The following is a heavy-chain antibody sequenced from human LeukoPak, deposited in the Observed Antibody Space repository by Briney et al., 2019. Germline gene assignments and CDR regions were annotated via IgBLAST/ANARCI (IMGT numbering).Heavy chain of an antibody. CDR1: GFTFSSYA. CDR3: AKVGHCSGGSCPPAGYFDY. J-gene: IGHJ4*02. D-gene: IGHD2-15*01. CDR2: ISGSGGST. Sequence: PGGSLRLSCAASGFTFSSYAMSGVRQAPGKGLEWVSAISGSGGSTYYADSVKGRFTISRDNSKNTLYLQMNSLRAEDTAVYYCAKVGHCSGGSCPPAGYFDYWGQGTLVTVSS. V-gene: IGHV3-23*01.